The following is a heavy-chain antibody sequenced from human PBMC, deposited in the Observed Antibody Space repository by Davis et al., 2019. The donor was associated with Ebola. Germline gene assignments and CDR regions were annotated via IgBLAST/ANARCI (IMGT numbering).Heavy chain of an antibody. J-gene: IGHJ6*02. CDR3: ARGTLLVYYYGMDV. V-gene: IGHV4-34*01. Sequence: SETLSPTCALYGGSSSGYYWSWIRQPPGKGLEWIGEINHSGSTNYNPSLKSRVTISVDTSKNQFSLKLSSVTAADTAVYYCARGTLLVYYYGMDVWGQGTTVTVSS. D-gene: IGHD1-26*01. CDR1: GGSSSGYY. CDR2: INHSGST.